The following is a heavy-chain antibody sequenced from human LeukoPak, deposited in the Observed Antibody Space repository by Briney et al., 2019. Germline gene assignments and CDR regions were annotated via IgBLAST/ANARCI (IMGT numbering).Heavy chain of an antibody. CDR1: GFTFSSYG. D-gene: IGHD6-13*01. Sequence: PGRSLRLSCAASGFTFSSYGMHWVRQAPGKGLEWVAVTSYDGSNKYYADSVKGRFTISRDNSKNTLYLQMNSLRAEDTAVYYCAKDQQLVLDYWGQGTLVTVSS. V-gene: IGHV3-30*18. J-gene: IGHJ4*02. CDR3: AKDQQLVLDY. CDR2: TSYDGSNK.